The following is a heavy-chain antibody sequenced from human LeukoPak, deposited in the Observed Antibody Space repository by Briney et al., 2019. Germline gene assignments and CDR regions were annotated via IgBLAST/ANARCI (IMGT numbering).Heavy chain of an antibody. Sequence: SETLSLTCTVSGGSISSYYWGWIRQPPGKGLEWIGSIYYSGSTYYNPSLKSRVTISVDTSKNQFSLKLSSVTAADTAVYYCARQRPGSYDFWSGYYLSVFDYWGQGTLVTVSS. J-gene: IGHJ4*02. CDR2: IYYSGST. V-gene: IGHV4-39*01. CDR3: ARQRPGSYDFWSGYYLSVFDY. CDR1: GGSISSYY. D-gene: IGHD3-3*01.